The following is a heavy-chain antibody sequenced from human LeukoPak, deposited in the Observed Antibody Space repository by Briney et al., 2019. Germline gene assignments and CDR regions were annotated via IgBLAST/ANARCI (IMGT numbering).Heavy chain of an antibody. CDR2: ISSSSSYI. CDR3: ARFMSLVAGNGGDY. J-gene: IGHJ4*02. CDR1: GFTFSSYS. V-gene: IGHV3-21*01. Sequence: GGSLRLSSAASGFTFSSYSMNWVRQAPGKGLEWVSSISSSSSYIYYADSVKGRFTISRDNAKNSLYLQMNSLRAEDTAVYYCARFMSLVAGNGGDYWGQGTLVTVSS. D-gene: IGHD6-19*01.